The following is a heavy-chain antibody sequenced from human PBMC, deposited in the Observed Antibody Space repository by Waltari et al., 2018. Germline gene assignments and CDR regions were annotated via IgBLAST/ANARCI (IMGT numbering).Heavy chain of an antibody. CDR1: GGTFSSYA. D-gene: IGHD3-22*01. J-gene: IGHJ4*02. Sequence: KPGSSVKVSCKASGGTFSSYAISWVRQAPGQGLEWMGGIIPIFGTANYAQKFQGRVTITTDESTSTAYMELSSLRSEDTAVYYCARGDYYDSSGYYYEYFDYWGQGTLVTVSS. CDR3: ARGDYYDSSGYYYEYFDY. CDR2: IIPIFGTA. V-gene: IGHV1-69*05.